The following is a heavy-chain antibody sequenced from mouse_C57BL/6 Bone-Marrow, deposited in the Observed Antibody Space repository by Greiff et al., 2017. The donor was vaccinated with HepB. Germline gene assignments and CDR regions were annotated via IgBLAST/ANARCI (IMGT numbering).Heavy chain of an antibody. CDR2: ISSGGSYT. V-gene: IGHV5-6*01. CDR3: ARQYYYGSSYIDY. CDR1: GFTFSSYG. J-gene: IGHJ2*01. D-gene: IGHD1-1*01. Sequence: EVKLMESGGDLVKPGGSLKLSCAASGFTFSSYGMSWVRQTPDKRLEWVATISSGGSYTYYPDSVKGRFTISRDNAKNTLYLQMSSLKSEDTAMYYCARQYYYGSSYIDYWGQGTTLTVSS.